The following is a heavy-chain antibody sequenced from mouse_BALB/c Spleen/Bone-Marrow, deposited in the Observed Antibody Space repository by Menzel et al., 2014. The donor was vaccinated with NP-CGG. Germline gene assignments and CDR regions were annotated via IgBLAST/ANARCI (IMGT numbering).Heavy chain of an antibody. J-gene: IGHJ1*01. Sequence: EVQLQQSGTELVKPGASVKISCKASGYSFTGYYMHWVKQSHVKSLEWIGRINPYNGATSYNQNFKDKASLTVDKSSSTAYMELHSLTSEDSAVYYCARRNYGSSYWYFDVWGAGTTVTVSS. CDR2: INPYNGAT. D-gene: IGHD1-1*01. V-gene: IGHV1-31*01. CDR1: GYSFTGYY. CDR3: ARRNYGSSYWYFDV.